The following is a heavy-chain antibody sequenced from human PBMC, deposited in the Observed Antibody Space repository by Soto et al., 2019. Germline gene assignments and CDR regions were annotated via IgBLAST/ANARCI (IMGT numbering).Heavy chain of an antibody. CDR2: INPSGGST. J-gene: IGHJ4*02. V-gene: IGHV1-46*01. CDR3: ARGGAAPRYPRYCSGGSCSYYFDY. CDR1: GYTFTGYY. D-gene: IGHD2-15*01. Sequence: ASVKVSCKASGYTFTGYYMHWVRQAPGQGLEWMGIINPSGGSTSYAQKFQGRVTMTRDTSTSTVYMELSSLRSEDTAVYYCARGGAAPRYPRYCSGGSCSYYFDYWGQGTLVTVSS.